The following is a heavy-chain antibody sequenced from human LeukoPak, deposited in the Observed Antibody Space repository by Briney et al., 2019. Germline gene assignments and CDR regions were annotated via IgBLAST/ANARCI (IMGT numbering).Heavy chain of an antibody. V-gene: IGHV4-34*01. D-gene: IGHD2-15*01. CDR3: ARGPGPGGRYCSGGSCYSRGPQLDY. CDR1: GGSFSGYY. J-gene: IGHJ4*02. Sequence: PSETLSLTCAVYGGSFSGYYWSWIRQPPGKGLEWIGEINHSGSTNYSPSLKSRVTISVDTSKNQFSLKLSSVTAADTAVYYCARGPGPGGRYCSGGSCYSRGPQLDYWGQGALVTVSS. CDR2: INHSGST.